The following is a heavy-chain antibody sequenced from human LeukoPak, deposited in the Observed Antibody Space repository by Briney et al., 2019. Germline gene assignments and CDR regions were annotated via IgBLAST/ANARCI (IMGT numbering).Heavy chain of an antibody. V-gene: IGHV3-15*01. CDR2: IKSETDGGTT. Sequence: GGSLRLSCTASGFTFSKAWMSWVRQASGKGLECIGHIKSETDGGTTDYAAPVKGRFTISRDDSKNTLYLQMNSLKAEDTAVYYCAKAAYYYGSGSYSHGGMDVWGQGTTVTVSS. CDR3: AKAAYYYGSGSYSHGGMDV. CDR1: GFTFSKAW. D-gene: IGHD3-10*01. J-gene: IGHJ6*02.